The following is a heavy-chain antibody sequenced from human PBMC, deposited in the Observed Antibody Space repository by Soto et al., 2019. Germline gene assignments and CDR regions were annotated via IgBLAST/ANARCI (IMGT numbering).Heavy chain of an antibody. V-gene: IGHV3-23*01. D-gene: IGHD2-8*01. CDR2: LSDSGGSI. CDR1: GFTFNRHA. CDR3: AKVSSAWYAGFFDL. J-gene: IGHJ4*02. Sequence: ASGFTFNRHAMTWVRQAPGKGLEWVSGLSDSGGSIYYADSVKGRFTISRDNSMNTLYLQMNTLRAEDTAVYYCAKVSSAWYAGFFDLWGQGTLVTVSS.